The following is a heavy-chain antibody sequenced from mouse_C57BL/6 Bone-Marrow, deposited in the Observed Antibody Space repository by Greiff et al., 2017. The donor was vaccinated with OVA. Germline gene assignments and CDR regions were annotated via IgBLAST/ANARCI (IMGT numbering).Heavy chain of an antibody. CDR1: GFNIKDDY. Sequence: VQLQQSGAELVRPGASVKLSCTASGFNIKDDYMHWVKQRPEQGLEWIGWIDPENGDTEYASKFQGKATITADTSSNTAYLQLSSLTSEDTAVYYCTTYYGSSSFDYWGPGTTLTVSS. D-gene: IGHD1-1*01. CDR2: IDPENGDT. V-gene: IGHV14-4*01. CDR3: TTYYGSSSFDY. J-gene: IGHJ2*01.